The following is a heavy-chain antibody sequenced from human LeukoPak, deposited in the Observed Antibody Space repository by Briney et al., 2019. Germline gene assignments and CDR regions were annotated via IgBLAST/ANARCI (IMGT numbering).Heavy chain of an antibody. V-gene: IGHV3-7*01. CDR2: IKVDGSIK. J-gene: IGHJ4*02. CDR1: GFIFSSYW. D-gene: IGHD6-19*01. Sequence: GGSLRLFCVASGFIFSSYWMTWVSQARGKGLGWLANIKVDGSIKYYLESVRGRFTISRDNAKTSVYLQLNSMRADDTAVYYCARDVWTGVAVSDYWGQGTLVTVSS. CDR3: ARDVWTGVAVSDY.